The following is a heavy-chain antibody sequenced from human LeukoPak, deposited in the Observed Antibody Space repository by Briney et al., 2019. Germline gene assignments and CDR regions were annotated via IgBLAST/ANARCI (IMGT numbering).Heavy chain of an antibody. D-gene: IGHD6-19*01. J-gene: IGHJ6*03. Sequence: PSETLSLTCAVYGGSFSDYYWSWIRHPPGKGLEWIGEINHSGSTNYNPSLKSRVTISVDTSKNQFSLKLSSVTAADTAVYYCARGMAGDFYYYYYYMDVWGKGTTVTVSS. CDR2: INHSGST. CDR1: GGSFSDYY. CDR3: ARGMAGDFYYYYYYMDV. V-gene: IGHV4-34*01.